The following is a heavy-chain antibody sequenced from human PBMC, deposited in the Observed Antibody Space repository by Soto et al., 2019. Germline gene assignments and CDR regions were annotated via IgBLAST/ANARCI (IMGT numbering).Heavy chain of an antibody. CDR1: GGTFSSHS. V-gene: IGHV1-69*01. Sequence: VQLMQSGAEVKKPGSSVKVSCKASGGTFSSHSINWVRQAPGQGLEWMGGIITLFGTSNYAQNFQGRVTITADPSTSTAYLELNSLTSYDTAVYYCAREVGDGDFSAALLDWGQGTLGTVSS. J-gene: IGHJ4*02. CDR3: AREVGDGDFSAALLD. D-gene: IGHD2-21*02. CDR2: IITLFGTS.